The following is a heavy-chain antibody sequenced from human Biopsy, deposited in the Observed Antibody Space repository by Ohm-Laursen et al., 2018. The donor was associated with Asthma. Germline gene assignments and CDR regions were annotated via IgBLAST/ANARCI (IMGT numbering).Heavy chain of an antibody. CDR3: AGGGAELPTELDY. Sequence: GSLRLSRAASGFTFSHYNMNWVRQAPGKGLEWVSSITDTSRYIKYADSVKGRFTISRDNAKNSLYLQMNSLRAEDAAVYYCAGGGAELPTELDYWGPGTLVTVSS. D-gene: IGHD1-1*01. V-gene: IGHV3-21*01. CDR1: GFTFSHYN. CDR2: ITDTSRYI. J-gene: IGHJ4*02.